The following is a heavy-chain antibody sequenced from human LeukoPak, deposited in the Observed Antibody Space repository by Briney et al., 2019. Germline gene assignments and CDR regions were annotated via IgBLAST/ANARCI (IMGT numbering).Heavy chain of an antibody. CDR1: GYTLTELS. J-gene: IGHJ4*02. CDR2: FDPEDGET. Sequence: ASVKVSCKVSGYTLTELSMHWVRQAPGKGLEWMGGFDPEDGETIYAQKFQGRVTMTEDTSTDTAYTELSSLRSEDTAVYYCATALTLRGEYYFDYWGQGTLVTVSS. CDR3: ATALTLRGEYYFDY. V-gene: IGHV1-24*01. D-gene: IGHD4-17*01.